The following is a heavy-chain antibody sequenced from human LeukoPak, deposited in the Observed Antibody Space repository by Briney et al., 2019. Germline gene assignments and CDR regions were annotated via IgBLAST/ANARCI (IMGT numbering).Heavy chain of an antibody. J-gene: IGHJ4*02. CDR3: ARDRAGYYYDSSGYYFDY. Sequence: KPSETLSLTCTVSGGSISSYYWSWIRQPAGKGLEWIGRIYTSGSTNYNPSLKSRVTISVDTSKNQFSLKLSSVTAADTAVYYCARDRAGYYYDSSGYYFDYWGQGTLVTVSS. V-gene: IGHV4-4*07. CDR1: GGSISSYY. CDR2: IYTSGST. D-gene: IGHD3-22*01.